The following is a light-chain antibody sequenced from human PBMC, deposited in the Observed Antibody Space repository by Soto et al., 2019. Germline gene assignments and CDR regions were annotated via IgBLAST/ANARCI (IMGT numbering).Light chain of an antibody. J-gene: IGLJ1*01. CDR1: FSNIGSSS. V-gene: IGLV2-8*01. CDR2: EVN. CDR3: TSHAGTINFPYI. Sequence: QAVVTQPPSVSGTPGQRVTISCSGSFSNIGSSSVNWYQHHPGKAPKLMVYEVNKRPSGVPDRFSGSKSGNTASLTVSGLQAEDEADYYCTSHAGTINFPYIFGTGTKLTVL.